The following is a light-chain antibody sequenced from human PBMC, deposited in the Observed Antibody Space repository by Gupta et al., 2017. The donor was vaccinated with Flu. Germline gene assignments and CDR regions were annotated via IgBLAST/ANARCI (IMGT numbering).Light chain of an antibody. V-gene: IGKV3-11*01. CDR2: DAS. Sequence: SPATLSLSPGARATLSCRASQSVSNYLCWYQQTPGQAPLLLIYDASNRATGIPAMFSGSGSGTVFTLTIRSLEPEDFAVYYCQQRSSWPTFGQGTKVEIK. CDR1: QSVSNY. J-gene: IGKJ1*01. CDR3: QQRSSWPT.